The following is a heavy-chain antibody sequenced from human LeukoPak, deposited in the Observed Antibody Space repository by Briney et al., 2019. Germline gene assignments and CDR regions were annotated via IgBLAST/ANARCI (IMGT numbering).Heavy chain of an antibody. J-gene: IGHJ4*02. CDR1: GFTFSSYS. V-gene: IGHV3-21*01. CDR3: ATLPYYYDSSGHHPVDY. Sequence: PGGSLRLSCAASGFTFSSYSMNWVRQAPGKGLEWVSSISSSSSYIYYADSVKGRFTISRDNAKNSLYLQMNSLRAEDTAVYYCATLPYYYDSSGHHPVDYWGQGTLVTVSS. D-gene: IGHD3-22*01. CDR2: ISSSSSYI.